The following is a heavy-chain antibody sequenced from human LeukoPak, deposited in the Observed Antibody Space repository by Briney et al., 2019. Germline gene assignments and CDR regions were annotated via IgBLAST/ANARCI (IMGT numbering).Heavy chain of an antibody. J-gene: IGHJ4*02. Sequence: SETLSLTCTVSGDSISTSTYYWGWIRQPPGKELEWIGSVYYSGNTYYNPSLKSRVIISVDKSKNQFSLKLSSVTAADTAVYYCARREIVGATFDYWGQGTLVTVSS. V-gene: IGHV4-39*07. CDR3: ARREIVGATFDY. CDR1: GDSISTSTYY. CDR2: VYYSGNT. D-gene: IGHD1-26*01.